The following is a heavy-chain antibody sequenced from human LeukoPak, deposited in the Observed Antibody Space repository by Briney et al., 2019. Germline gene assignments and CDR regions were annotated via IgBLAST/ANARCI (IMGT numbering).Heavy chain of an antibody. Sequence: GRSLRLSCAASGFTFSSYSMNWVRQAPGKGLEWVSSISSSSSYIYYADSVKGRFTISRDNTLYLQMNSLRAEDTAVYYCAKDRCSSTSCYIFDYWGQGTLVTVSS. CDR2: ISSSSSYI. J-gene: IGHJ4*02. V-gene: IGHV3-21*06. CDR1: GFTFSSYS. CDR3: AKDRCSSTSCYIFDY. D-gene: IGHD2-2*02.